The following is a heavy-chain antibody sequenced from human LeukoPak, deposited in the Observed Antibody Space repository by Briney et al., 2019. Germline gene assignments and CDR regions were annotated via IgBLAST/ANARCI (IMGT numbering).Heavy chain of an antibody. J-gene: IGHJ6*02. V-gene: IGHV3-9*01. CDR1: GFTVSSNY. Sequence: PGGSLRLSCGASGFTVSSNYMSWVRQAPGKGLEWVSGISWNSGSIGYADSVKGRFTISRDNAKNSLYLQMNSLRAEDTALYYCAKDGSGDYYYYYGMDVWGQGTTVTISS. D-gene: IGHD2-15*01. CDR3: AKDGSGDYYYYYGMDV. CDR2: ISWNSGSI.